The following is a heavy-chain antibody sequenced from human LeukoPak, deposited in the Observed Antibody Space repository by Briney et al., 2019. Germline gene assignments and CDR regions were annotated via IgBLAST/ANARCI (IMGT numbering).Heavy chain of an antibody. CDR3: ARDHAGSGRAFDY. CDR2: LSSGGINK. J-gene: IGHJ4*02. D-gene: IGHD2-15*01. CDR1: GFTFSTYG. Sequence: GRSLRLSCAASGFTFSTYGIHWVRQAPGKGLEWVGLLSSGGINKHYADSVKGRFIISRDNPMNTLYLQMNSLGVEDTAVYYCARDHAGSGRAFDYWGQGTLVTVSS. V-gene: IGHV3-30*03.